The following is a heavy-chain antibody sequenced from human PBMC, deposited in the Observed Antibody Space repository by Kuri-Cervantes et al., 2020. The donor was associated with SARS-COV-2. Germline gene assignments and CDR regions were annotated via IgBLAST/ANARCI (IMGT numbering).Heavy chain of an antibody. D-gene: IGHD5-24*01. CDR2: ISGSGGST. V-gene: IGHV3-23*01. J-gene: IGHJ3*02. Sequence: ETLSLTCAASGFTFSSYGMHWVRQAPGKGLEWVSAISGSGGSTYYADSVKGRFTISRDNSKNTLYLQMNSLRAEDTAVYYCARAPRGADIWGQGTMVTVSS. CDR3: ARAPRGADI. CDR1: GFTFSSYG.